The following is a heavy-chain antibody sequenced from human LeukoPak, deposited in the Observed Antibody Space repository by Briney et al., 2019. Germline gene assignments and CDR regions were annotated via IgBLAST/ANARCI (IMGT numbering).Heavy chain of an antibody. Sequence: SGTLSLTCAVSGGSISSSNWWSWVRQPPGKGLEWIGEIYHSGSTNYNPSLKSRVTISVDTSKNQFSLKLSSVTAADTAVYYCARRTYYYDSSGYYLNYMDVWGKGTTVTVSS. D-gene: IGHD3-22*01. CDR3: ARRTYYYDSSGYYLNYMDV. V-gene: IGHV4-4*02. J-gene: IGHJ6*03. CDR1: GGSISSSNW. CDR2: IYHSGST.